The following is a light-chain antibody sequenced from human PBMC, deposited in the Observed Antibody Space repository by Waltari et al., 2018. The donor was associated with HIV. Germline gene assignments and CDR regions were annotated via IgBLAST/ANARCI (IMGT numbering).Light chain of an antibody. V-gene: IGKV2-28*01. CDR2: LGS. J-gene: IGKJ4*01. CDR3: RQALQTLT. CDR1: QSLLHRNGFNY. Sequence: VATQSPLALPVTPGEPASIPCRSSQSLLHRNGFNYVDWYLQRPGQSPQLLIYLGSNRASGVPDRFSGSGSGTDFTLKISRVEAEDVGVYYCRQALQTLTFGGGTKVEIK.